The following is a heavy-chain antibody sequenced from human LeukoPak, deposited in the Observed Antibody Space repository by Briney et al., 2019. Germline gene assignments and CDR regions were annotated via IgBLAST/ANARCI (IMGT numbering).Heavy chain of an antibody. V-gene: IGHV3-23*01. CDR2: ISANGDTT. CDR3: AKEGRIAAGTGDYFDY. Sequence: GGSLLLSCAASGFTFISYAMSWVRQAPGKGLEGVSGISANGDTTKYADSVKGRFTISRDNAKNTVLLQMNSLRADDTAVYYCAKEGRIAAGTGDYFDYWGQGTLVTVSS. J-gene: IGHJ4*02. D-gene: IGHD6-13*01. CDR1: GFTFISYA.